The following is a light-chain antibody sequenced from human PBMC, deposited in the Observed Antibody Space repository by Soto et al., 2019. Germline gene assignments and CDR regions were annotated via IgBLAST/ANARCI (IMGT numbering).Light chain of an antibody. Sequence: QSVLTQPPSVSGAPGQRVTISCTGSSSNIGAGYDVHWYQQLPGTAPKLLIYGNTNRPSGVPDRFSGSKSATSASLAITGLQAEDEAIYYCQSYDNTLSGPIYVFGTGTKVTVL. CDR1: SSNIGAGYD. J-gene: IGLJ1*01. CDR2: GNT. CDR3: QSYDNTLSGPIYV. V-gene: IGLV1-40*01.